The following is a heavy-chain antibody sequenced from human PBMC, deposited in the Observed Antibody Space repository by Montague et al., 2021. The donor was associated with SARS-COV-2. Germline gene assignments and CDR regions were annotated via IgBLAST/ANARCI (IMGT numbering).Heavy chain of an antibody. J-gene: IGHJ6*02. Sequence: SLRLSCAASGFTFSSYSMNWVRQAPGKGLEWVSYISSSSSTIYYADSVKGRFTISRDNAKNSLYLQMNSLRDEDTAVYYWARDLGLVPAMVYYYYYGMDVWGQGTTVTVSS. CDR1: GFTFSSYS. D-gene: IGHD5-18*01. CDR3: ARDLGLVPAMVYYYYYGMDV. CDR2: ISSSSSTI. V-gene: IGHV3-48*02.